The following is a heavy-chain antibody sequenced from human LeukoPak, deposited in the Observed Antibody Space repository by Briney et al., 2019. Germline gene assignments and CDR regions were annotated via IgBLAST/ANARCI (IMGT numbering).Heavy chain of an antibody. CDR1: GFTFSSYS. D-gene: IGHD1-26*01. CDR3: AREGGTYCFDY. CDR2: ISNSGGYQ. J-gene: IGHJ4*02. V-gene: IGHV3-21*01. Sequence: GGSLRPSCAASGFTFSSYSMNWVRQAPGKGLEWVSSISNSGGYQYYADSVKGRFTISRDNAKNSLYLQMNSLRAEDTAVYYCAREGGTYCFDYWGQGTLVTVSS.